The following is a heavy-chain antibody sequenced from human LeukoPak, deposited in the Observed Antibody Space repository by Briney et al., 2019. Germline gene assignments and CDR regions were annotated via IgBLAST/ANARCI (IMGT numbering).Heavy chain of an antibody. CDR1: GFTLSSNY. CDR3: AKKRTPYYDILTGNFDY. J-gene: IGHJ4*02. D-gene: IGHD3-9*01. CDR2: IYSGGST. V-gene: IGHV3-66*01. Sequence: QSGGSLRLSCAASGFTLSSNYMNWVRQAPGKGLEWVSVIYSGGSTYYADSVKGRFTISRDNSKNTLYLQMNSLRAEDTAVYYCAKKRTPYYDILTGNFDYWGQGTLVTVSS.